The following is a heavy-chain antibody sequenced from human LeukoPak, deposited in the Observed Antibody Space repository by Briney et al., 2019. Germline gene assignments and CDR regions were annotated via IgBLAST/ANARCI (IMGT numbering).Heavy chain of an antibody. CDR3: SKDPNGDYVGAFDM. D-gene: IGHD4-17*01. Sequence: QPGGSLTLSCTASGLTFSNYATTRVRQAPGKGLEWVSSITGSGRGTYYADSVKGRFSVSRDNSQNTVFLHMNSLRADDTALYYCSKDPNGDYVGAFDMWGPGTMVTVSS. J-gene: IGHJ3*02. CDR1: GLTFSNYA. CDR2: ITGSGRGT. V-gene: IGHV3-23*01.